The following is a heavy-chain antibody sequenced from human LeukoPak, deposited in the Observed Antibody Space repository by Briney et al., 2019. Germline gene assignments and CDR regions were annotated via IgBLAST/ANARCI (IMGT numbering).Heavy chain of an antibody. CDR1: GFTFSSYS. Sequence: GGSLRLSCAASGFTFSSYSMNWVRQAPGKGLEWVSILYSGGSAYYTDSVKGRFTFSRDNSKNTLYLQMNSLRAEDTAVYYCARDWGGRNRYDYWGQGTLDTVSS. CDR2: LYSGGSA. CDR3: ARDWGGRNRYDY. D-gene: IGHD1-26*01. J-gene: IGHJ4*02. V-gene: IGHV3-66*01.